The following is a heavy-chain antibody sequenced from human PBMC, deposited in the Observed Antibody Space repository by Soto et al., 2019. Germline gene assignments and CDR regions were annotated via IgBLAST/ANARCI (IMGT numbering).Heavy chain of an antibody. CDR2: ISGSGGST. CDR1: GFTFSSYA. V-gene: IGHV3-23*01. J-gene: IGHJ3*02. Sequence: GGSLRLSCAASGFTFSSYAMSWVRQAPGKGLEWVSAISGSGGSTYYADSVKGRFTIPRDNSKNTQYLQMNSLSAEDTAVYYCAKEGALIVGATGDAFDIWGQGTMVTVSS. D-gene: IGHD1-26*01. CDR3: AKEGALIVGATGDAFDI.